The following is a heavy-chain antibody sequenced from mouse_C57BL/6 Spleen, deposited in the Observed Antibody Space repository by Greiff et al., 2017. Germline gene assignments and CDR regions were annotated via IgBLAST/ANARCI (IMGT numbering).Heavy chain of an antibody. CDR3: AREWYYYGSRAWFAY. Sequence: VQLQQPGAELVKPGASVKLSCKASGYTFTSYWMQWVKQRPGQGLEWIGEIDPSDSYTNYNQKFKGKATLTVDTSSSTAYMQLSSLTSEDCAVYYCAREWYYYGSRAWFAYWGQGTLVTVSA. CDR1: GYTFTSYW. D-gene: IGHD1-1*01. J-gene: IGHJ3*01. CDR2: IDPSDSYT. V-gene: IGHV1-50*01.